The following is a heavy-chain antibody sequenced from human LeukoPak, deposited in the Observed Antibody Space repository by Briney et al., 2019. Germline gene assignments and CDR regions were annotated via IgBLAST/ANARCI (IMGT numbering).Heavy chain of an antibody. J-gene: IGHJ4*02. CDR1: GFSFSTYW. D-gene: IGHD3-10*01. V-gene: IGHV3-7*03. Sequence: PGGSLRLSCAASGFSFSTYWMSWVRQAPGKGLQWVANIKQDGSEKNYVDSVKGRFTISRDNAKNSLYLQMNSLRAEGTAVYYCARARLTLAREVIIKADYGGQGILVTVSS. CDR3: ARARLTLAREVIIKADY. CDR2: IKQDGSEK.